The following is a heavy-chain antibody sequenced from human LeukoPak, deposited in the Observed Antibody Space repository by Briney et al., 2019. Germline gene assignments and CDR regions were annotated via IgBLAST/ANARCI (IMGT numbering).Heavy chain of an antibody. J-gene: IGHJ1*01. Sequence: SESLSLTCAVYGGSFSGYYWSWIRQPPGKGLEWIGEINHSGSTNYNPSLTSRVTISVDTSKNQFSLKLSSVTAADTAIYYCARVGAAAGYTIEHFQHWGQGTLVTVSS. D-gene: IGHD6-13*01. CDR2: INHSGST. V-gene: IGHV4-34*01. CDR1: GGSFSGYY. CDR3: ARVGAAAGYTIEHFQH.